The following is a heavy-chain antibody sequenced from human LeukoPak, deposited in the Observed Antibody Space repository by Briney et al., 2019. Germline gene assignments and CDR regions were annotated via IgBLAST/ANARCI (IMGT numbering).Heavy chain of an antibody. CDR3: ARQADSSWPNDAFDI. CDR1: GGSISSYY. Sequence: PSETLSLTCTVSGGSISSYYWSWIRQPAGKGLEWIGRIYTSGSTNYNPSLKSRVTMSVDTSKNQFSLKLSSVTAADTAVYYCARQADSSWPNDAFDIWGQGTMVTVSS. J-gene: IGHJ3*02. D-gene: IGHD6-13*01. V-gene: IGHV4-4*07. CDR2: IYTSGST.